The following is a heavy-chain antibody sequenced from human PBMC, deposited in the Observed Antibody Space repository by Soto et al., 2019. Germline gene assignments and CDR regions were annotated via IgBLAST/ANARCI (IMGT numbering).Heavy chain of an antibody. CDR3: ASTPYDFWSGYYEPLGY. J-gene: IGHJ4*02. CDR1: GFTFSSYA. D-gene: IGHD3-3*01. CDR2: ISGSGGST. V-gene: IGHV3-23*01. Sequence: GGSLRLSCAASGFTFSSYAMSWVRQAPGKGLEWVSAISGSGGSTYYADSVKGRFTISRDNSKNTLYLQMNSLRAEDTAVYYCASTPYDFWSGYYEPLGYWGQGTLVTVSS.